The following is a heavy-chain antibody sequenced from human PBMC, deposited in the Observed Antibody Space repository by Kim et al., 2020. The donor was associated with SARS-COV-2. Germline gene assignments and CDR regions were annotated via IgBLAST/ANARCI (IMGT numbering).Heavy chain of an antibody. Sequence: GGSLRLSCAASGFTFSSYGMHWVRQAPGKGLEWVAVISYDGSNKYYADSVKGRFTISRDNSKNTLYLQMNSLRAEDTAVYYCAYSSCLDYWGQGTLVTVSS. CDR2: ISYDGSNK. D-gene: IGHD6-13*01. V-gene: IGHV3-30*03. J-gene: IGHJ4*02. CDR3: AYSSCLDY. CDR1: GFTFSSYG.